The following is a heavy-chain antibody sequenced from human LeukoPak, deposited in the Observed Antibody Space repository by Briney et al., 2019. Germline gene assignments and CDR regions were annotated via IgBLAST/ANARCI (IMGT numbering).Heavy chain of an antibody. CDR1: GYSIDSGYY. D-gene: IGHD5-18*01. V-gene: IGHV4-38-2*02. CDR2: IYHTGST. J-gene: IGHJ5*02. CDR3: ARLPGGLRYSYGYGWFDP. Sequence: KPSETLSLTCTVSGYSIDSGYYWGWVRQPPGKGLEWVASIYHTGSTYYNPSLKSRVTISVDTSKNQFSLKLSSVTAADTAVYYCARLPGGLRYSYGYGWFDPWGQGTLVTISS.